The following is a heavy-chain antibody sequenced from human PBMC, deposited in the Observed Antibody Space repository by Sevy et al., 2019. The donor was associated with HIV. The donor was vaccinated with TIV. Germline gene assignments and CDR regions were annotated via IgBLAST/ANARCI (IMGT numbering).Heavy chain of an antibody. D-gene: IGHD3-3*01. CDR3: ARLRFGYFDY. J-gene: IGHJ4*02. CDR1: GGSVSSGSYY. CDR2: IYYSGNT. V-gene: IGHV4-61*01. Sequence: SETLSLTCTVSGGSVSSGSYYWSWIRQPPGKGLEWIGYIYYSGNTNYNPSLKSRVTISVDTSKNQFSLKLSSVTAADTAVYYCARLRFGYFDYWGQGTLVTVSS.